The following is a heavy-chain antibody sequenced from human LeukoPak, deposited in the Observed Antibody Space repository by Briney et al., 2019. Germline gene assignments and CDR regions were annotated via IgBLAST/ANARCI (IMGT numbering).Heavy chain of an antibody. CDR3: ARDLEGGTFDI. V-gene: IGHV4-59*01. CDR2: IYYSGST. CDR1: GGSISSYY. D-gene: IGHD2-15*01. J-gene: IGHJ3*02. Sequence: SETLSLTCTVSGGSISSYYWSWIRQPLGKGLEWIGYIYYSGSTNYNPSLKSRVTISVDTSKNQFSLKLSSVTAADTAVYYCARDLEGGTFDIWGQGTMVTVSS.